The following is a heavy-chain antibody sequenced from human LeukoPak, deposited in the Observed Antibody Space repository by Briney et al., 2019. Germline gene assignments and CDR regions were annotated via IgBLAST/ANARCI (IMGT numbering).Heavy chain of an antibody. V-gene: IGHV1-69*13. CDR2: IIPIFGTA. J-gene: IGHJ4*02. Sequence: SVKVSCKASGYTFNKYYLHWVRQAPGQGLEWMGGIIPIFGTANYAQKFQGRVTITADESTSTAYMELSSLRSEDTAVYYCARPGVDYGDYGYDYWGQGTLVTVSS. D-gene: IGHD4-17*01. CDR3: ARPGVDYGDYGYDY. CDR1: GYTFNKYY.